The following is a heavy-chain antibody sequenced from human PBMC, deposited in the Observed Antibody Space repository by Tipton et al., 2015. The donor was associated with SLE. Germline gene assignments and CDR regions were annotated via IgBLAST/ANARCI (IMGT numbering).Heavy chain of an antibody. Sequence: TLSLTCTVSGGSISSGSSYWSWIRQPAGKGLEWIGRIYSRGSANYNPSVKSRVTISIETSKNQFSLKLTSMTAADTAVYYCVRDGFCRNGVCYRNWFDPWGPGTLVTVSS. V-gene: IGHV4-61*02. CDR2: IYSRGSA. CDR3: VRDGFCRNGVCYRNWFDP. D-gene: IGHD2-8*01. CDR1: GGSISSGSSY. J-gene: IGHJ5*02.